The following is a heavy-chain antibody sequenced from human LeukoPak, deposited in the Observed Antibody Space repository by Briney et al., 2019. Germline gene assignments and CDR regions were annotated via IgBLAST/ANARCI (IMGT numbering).Heavy chain of an antibody. CDR3: ARVGSSGFDYYYYYGMDV. CDR1: GYTFTSYG. Sequence: ASVKVSCKASGYTFTSYGISWVRQAPGQGLEWMGWISAYSGNTNYAQKLQGRVTMTTDTSTSTAYMELRSLRSDDTAVYYCARVGSSGFDYYYYYGMDVWGQGTTVTVSS. CDR2: ISAYSGNT. J-gene: IGHJ6*02. V-gene: IGHV1-18*01. D-gene: IGHD6-19*01.